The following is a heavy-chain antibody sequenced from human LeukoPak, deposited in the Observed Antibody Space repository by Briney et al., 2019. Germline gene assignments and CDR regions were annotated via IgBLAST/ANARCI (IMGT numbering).Heavy chain of an antibody. Sequence: AGGSLRLSCAASGFTFTNYAMSWVRQAPGKGLEWVSGITGSGGATFYADSVKGRFDISRDNSKNTLNLQMYSLTANDTAVYYCAKRGDCSGHTCYWYFDLWGRGTLVTVSS. J-gene: IGHJ2*01. V-gene: IGHV3-23*01. D-gene: IGHD2-15*01. CDR2: ITGSGGAT. CDR1: GFTFTNYA. CDR3: AKRGDCSGHTCYWYFDL.